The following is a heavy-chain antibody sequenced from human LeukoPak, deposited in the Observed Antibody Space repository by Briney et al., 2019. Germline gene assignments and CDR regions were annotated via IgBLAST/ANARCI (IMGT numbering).Heavy chain of an antibody. CDR1: DGSISNSY. CDR3: AYSYDGKVVPFDC. V-gene: IGHV4-4*09. CDR2: IHSSGRT. D-gene: IGHD4-23*01. Sequence: PSETLSLSCTVSDGSISNSYWNWVRQPPGKELEWLGYIHSSGRTNYNPSLKSRITLLIDTTANQFSLRQTSVTAADTAVYYCAYSYDGKVVPFDCWGQGSLVTVSS. J-gene: IGHJ4*02.